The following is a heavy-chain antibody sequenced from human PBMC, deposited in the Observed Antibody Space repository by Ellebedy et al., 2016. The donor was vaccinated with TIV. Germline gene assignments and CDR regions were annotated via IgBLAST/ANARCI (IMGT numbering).Heavy chain of an antibody. Sequence: AASVKVSCKASGYSFTSYGINWVRQAPGQGLEWVGWISAYNGNTKYGQKFQGRISLTTDTSMGTAYMELRSLRSDDTGVYFCARDVPADAAALLDYWGQGTRVTVSS. CDR2: ISAYNGNT. J-gene: IGHJ4*02. D-gene: IGHD2-2*01. CDR3: ARDVPADAAALLDY. CDR1: GYSFTSYG. V-gene: IGHV1-18*01.